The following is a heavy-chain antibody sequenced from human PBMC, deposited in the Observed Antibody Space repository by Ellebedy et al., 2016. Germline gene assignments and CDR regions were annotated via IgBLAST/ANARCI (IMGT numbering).Heavy chain of an antibody. D-gene: IGHD3-16*01. CDR2: IHSSGSSI. CDR1: EFTLRSYS. Sequence: GGSLRLSCAASEFTLRSYSMNWVRQGPGKGLEWISYIHSSGSSIYYADSVKGRFTISRDNARNSLFLQMNSLRDDDTAVYYCARDGADWYFDLWGRGTLVTVSA. V-gene: IGHV3-48*02. CDR3: ARDGADWYFDL. J-gene: IGHJ2*01.